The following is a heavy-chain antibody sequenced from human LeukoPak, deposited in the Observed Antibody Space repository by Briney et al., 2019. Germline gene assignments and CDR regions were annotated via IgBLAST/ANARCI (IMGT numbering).Heavy chain of an antibody. CDR2: IYYSGST. CDR3: ARRGMAVAGTFDY. CDR1: GGPISSSSYY. Sequence: SETLSLTCTVSGGPISSSSYYWGWIRQPPGKGLEWIGSIYYSGSTYYNPSLKSRVTISVDTSKNQFSLKLSSVTAADTAVYYCARRGMAVAGTFDYWGQGTLVTVSS. D-gene: IGHD6-19*01. J-gene: IGHJ4*02. V-gene: IGHV4-39*01.